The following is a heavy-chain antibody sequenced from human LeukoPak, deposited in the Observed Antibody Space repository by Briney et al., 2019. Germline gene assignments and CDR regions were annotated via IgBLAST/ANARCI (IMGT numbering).Heavy chain of an antibody. J-gene: IGHJ4*02. D-gene: IGHD5-18*01. CDR3: ARGGRGYSYGYDY. CDR1: GFTFSSYE. Sequence: PGGSLRLSCAASGFTFSSYEMNWVRQALGKGLEWVSYISSSGSTIYYADSVKGRFTISRDNAKNSLYLQMNSLRAEDTAVYYCARGGRGYSYGYDYWGQGTLVTVSS. CDR2: ISSSGSTI. V-gene: IGHV3-48*03.